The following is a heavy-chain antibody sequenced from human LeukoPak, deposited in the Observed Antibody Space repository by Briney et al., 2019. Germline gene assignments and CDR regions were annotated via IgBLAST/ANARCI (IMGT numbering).Heavy chain of an antibody. CDR3: ARRGIAARPSYYYYYYMDV. CDR2: IGAYNGNT. D-gene: IGHD6-6*01. J-gene: IGHJ6*03. CDR1: GGTFSSYA. Sequence: GSSVKVSCKASGGTFSSYAISWVRQAPGQGLEWMGWIGAYNGNTNYAQKLQGRVTMTTDTSTSTAYMELRSLRSDDTAVYYCARRGIAARPSYYYYYYMDVWGKGTTVTVSS. V-gene: IGHV1-18*01.